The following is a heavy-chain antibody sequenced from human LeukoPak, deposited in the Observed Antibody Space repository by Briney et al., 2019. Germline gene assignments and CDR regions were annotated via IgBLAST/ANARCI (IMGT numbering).Heavy chain of an antibody. V-gene: IGHV3-11*01. Sequence: GGSLRLSCAASGFTFSDYYMSGIRQAPGKGLEWVSYISSSGSTIYYADSVKGRFTISRDNAKNSLYLQMNSLRAEDTAVYYCARENKGYTSGFFDCWGQGTLVTVSS. CDR2: ISSSGSTI. CDR1: GFTFSDYY. CDR3: ARENKGYTSGFFDC. D-gene: IGHD6-19*01. J-gene: IGHJ4*02.